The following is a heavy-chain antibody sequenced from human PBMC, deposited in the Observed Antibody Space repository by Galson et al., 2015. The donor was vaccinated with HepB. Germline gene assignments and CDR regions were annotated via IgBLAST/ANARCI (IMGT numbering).Heavy chain of an antibody. CDR1: GGSISSGGYY. J-gene: IGHJ4*02. D-gene: IGHD2-21*01. CDR2: IYYSGST. CDR3: ARDGCGGDCPFDY. Sequence: PLSLTCTVSGGSISSGGYYWSWIRQHPGKGLEWIGYIYYSGSTYYNPSLKSRVTISVDTSKNQFSLKLSSVTAADTAVYYCARDGCGGDCPFDYWGQGTLVTVSS. V-gene: IGHV4-31*03.